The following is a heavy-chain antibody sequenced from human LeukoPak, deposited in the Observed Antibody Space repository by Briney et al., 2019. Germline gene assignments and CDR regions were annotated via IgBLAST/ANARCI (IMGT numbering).Heavy chain of an antibody. CDR1: GFTFINAW. J-gene: IGHJ4*02. V-gene: IGHV3-30*02. Sequence: GGSLRLSCAASGFTFINAWMAWVRQAPGKGLEWVAFIRYDGSNKYYADSVKGRFTISRDNSKNTLYLQMNSLRAEDTAVYYCAKVSRPLWDSSGYIDYWGQGTLVTVSS. D-gene: IGHD3-22*01. CDR3: AKVSRPLWDSSGYIDY. CDR2: IRYDGSNK.